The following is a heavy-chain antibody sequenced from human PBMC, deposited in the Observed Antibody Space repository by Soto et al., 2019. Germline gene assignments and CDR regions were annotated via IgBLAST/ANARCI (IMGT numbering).Heavy chain of an antibody. CDR1: GYSFTSYY. CDR3: ARDQAGSPHWFDP. V-gene: IGHV1-46*01. CDR2: INPSVGST. Sequence: QVQLVQSGAEVKKPGASVKVSCKASGYSFTSYYMYWVRQAPGQGLEWVGVINPSVGSTNYAQKFQGRVTMTRDTSASTVYMGLSSLRSEDTAMYYCARDQAGSPHWFDPWGRGTLVTVAS. J-gene: IGHJ5*02.